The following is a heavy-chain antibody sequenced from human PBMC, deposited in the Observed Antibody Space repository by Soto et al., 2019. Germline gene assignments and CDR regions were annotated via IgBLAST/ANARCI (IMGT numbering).Heavy chain of an antibody. CDR2: INAGNGNT. Sequence: QVQLVQSGAEVKKPGASVKVSCKASGYTFTSYAMHWVRQAPGQRLEWMGWINAGNGNTKYSQKFQGRVTITRDTSASTAYMELSSLRSEDTAVYYWARDYNEESSGWSGGFSDYWGQGTLVTVSS. CDR3: ARDYNEESSGWSGGFSDY. D-gene: IGHD6-19*01. J-gene: IGHJ4*02. V-gene: IGHV1-3*01. CDR1: GYTFTSYA.